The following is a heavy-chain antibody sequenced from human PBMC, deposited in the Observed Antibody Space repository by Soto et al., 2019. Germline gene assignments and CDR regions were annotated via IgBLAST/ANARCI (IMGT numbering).Heavy chain of an antibody. Sequence: SETLSLTCAVSGASMNNDDWWNWVRQPPGKGLEWIGEIHHNGKIYYNPSLKSRVTISMDKSQDRFSLILRSVTAADTAVYYCARDHLFGDNWAFDHWGRGAQVTVSS. D-gene: IGHD2-21*02. CDR3: ARDHLFGDNWAFDH. J-gene: IGHJ4*02. V-gene: IGHV4-4*02. CDR2: IHHNGKI. CDR1: GASMNNDDW.